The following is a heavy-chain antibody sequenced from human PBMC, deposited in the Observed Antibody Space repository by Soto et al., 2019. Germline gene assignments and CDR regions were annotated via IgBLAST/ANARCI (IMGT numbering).Heavy chain of an antibody. CDR3: ARRPKRRSYGEDY. D-gene: IGHD4-17*01. J-gene: IGHJ4*02. CDR2: MNPNSGNT. CDR1: GYTFTRYD. Sequence: GASVKVSCKASGYTFTRYDSKWVRQANGQGLEWMGWMNPNSGNTGYAQKFQGRVTMTRNTSISTAYMELSSLRSEDTAVYYCARRPKRRSYGEDYWGQGTLVTVSS. V-gene: IGHV1-8*01.